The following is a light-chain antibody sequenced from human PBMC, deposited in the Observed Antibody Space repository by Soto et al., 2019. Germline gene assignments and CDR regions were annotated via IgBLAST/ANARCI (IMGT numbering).Light chain of an antibody. CDR1: QSVSSSY. CDR2: GAS. CDR3: QQYGSSPMYT. J-gene: IGKJ2*01. Sequence: EIVLTQSPGTLSLSPGERATLSCRASQSVSSSYLAWYQQKPGQAPRLLIYGASSRATVIPDRCSGSGSGTDFTLIISRLEPEDFAVYYCQQYGSSPMYTFGQGTKLEIK. V-gene: IGKV3-20*01.